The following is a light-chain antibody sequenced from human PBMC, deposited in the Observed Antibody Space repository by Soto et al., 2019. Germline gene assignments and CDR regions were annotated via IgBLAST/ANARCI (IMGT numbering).Light chain of an antibody. Sequence: AIQLTQSPSSLSAFVGDRVTITCRASQGISNALAWYQQKAGKAPKLLIYDASSLQSGVPSRFSGSGSGTDFTLTISSLQPEDFATYYCQQFNNFITFGQGTRLE. CDR3: QQFNNFIT. CDR1: QGISNA. CDR2: DAS. J-gene: IGKJ5*01. V-gene: IGKV1D-13*01.